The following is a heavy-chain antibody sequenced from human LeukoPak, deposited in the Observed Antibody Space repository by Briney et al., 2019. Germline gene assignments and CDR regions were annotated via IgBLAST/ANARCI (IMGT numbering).Heavy chain of an antibody. D-gene: IGHD3-16*01. CDR1: GYTFTSYD. Sequence: ASVKVSCKASGYTFTSYDINWVRQATGQGLEWMGWMNPNSGNTGYAQKFQGRVTMTRNTSISTAYMELSSLRSEDTAVYYCARGRGARTGYWGGNFQHWGQGTLVTVSS. CDR2: MNPNSGNT. V-gene: IGHV1-8*01. J-gene: IGHJ1*01. CDR3: ARGRGARTGYWGGNFQH.